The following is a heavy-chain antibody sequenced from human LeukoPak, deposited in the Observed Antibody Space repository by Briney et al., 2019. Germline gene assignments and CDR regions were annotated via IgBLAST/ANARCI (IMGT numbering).Heavy chain of an antibody. V-gene: IGHV3-30-3*01. Sequence: GGSLRLSCAASGFTFSSYAMHWVRQAPGKGLEWVAVISYDGSNKYYADSVKGRFTISRDNSKNTLYLQMNSLRAEDTAVYYCARDREDIVVVPAAKGGYYYYMDVWGKGTTVTVSS. D-gene: IGHD2-2*01. CDR1: GFTFSSYA. CDR2: ISYDGSNK. J-gene: IGHJ6*03. CDR3: ARDREDIVVVPAAKGGYYYYMDV.